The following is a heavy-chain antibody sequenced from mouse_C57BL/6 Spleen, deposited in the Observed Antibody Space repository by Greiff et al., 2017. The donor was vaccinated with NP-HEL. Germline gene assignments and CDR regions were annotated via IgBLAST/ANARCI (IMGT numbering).Heavy chain of an antibody. D-gene: IGHD2-5*01. Sequence: VQLQQSGAELVRPGASVKLSCTASGFNIKDYYMHWVKQRPEQGLEWIGRIDPEDGDTEYAPKFQGKATMTADTSSNTAYLQLSSLTSEDTAVDYCTTGYSNHWFAYWGQGTLVTVSA. V-gene: IGHV14-1*01. J-gene: IGHJ3*01. CDR2: IDPEDGDT. CDR3: TTGYSNHWFAY. CDR1: GFNIKDYY.